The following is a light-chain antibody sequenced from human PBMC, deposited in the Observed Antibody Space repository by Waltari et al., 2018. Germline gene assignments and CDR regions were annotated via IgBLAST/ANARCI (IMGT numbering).Light chain of an antibody. Sequence: QSALTQPPSASGSPGQSVTISCTGTSSDIGSYNSVSWCQQHPGKAPKLLIYEVNKRPSGVPDRFSGSKSGNTASLTVSGLQAEDEAVYYCSSYAGSVYVFGTGTEVTVL. J-gene: IGLJ1*01. CDR2: EVN. CDR3: SSYAGSVYV. V-gene: IGLV2-8*01. CDR1: SSDIGSYNS.